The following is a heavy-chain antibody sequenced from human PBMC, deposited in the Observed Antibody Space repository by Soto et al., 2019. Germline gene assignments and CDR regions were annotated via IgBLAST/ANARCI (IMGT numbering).Heavy chain of an antibody. V-gene: IGHV4-39*01. CDR1: GGSISSSSYY. CDR3: ARYCGGDCVSVDY. Sequence: PSETLSLTCTVSGGSISSSSYYWGWIRHPPGKGLEWIGSIYYSGSTYYNPSLKSRVTISVDTSKNQFSLKLSSVTAADTAVYYCARYCGGDCVSVDYWGPGTLVTVSS. CDR2: IYYSGST. D-gene: IGHD2-21*01. J-gene: IGHJ4*02.